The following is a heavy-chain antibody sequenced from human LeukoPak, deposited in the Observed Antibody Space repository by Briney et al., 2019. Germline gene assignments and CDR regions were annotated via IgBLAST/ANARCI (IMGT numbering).Heavy chain of an antibody. CDR3: ARLANYVERMDV. CDR2: IYPDDSDT. V-gene: IGHV5-51*01. J-gene: IGHJ6*02. D-gene: IGHD3-16*01. CDR1: GYSFTDYW. Sequence: PGESLKISCKGSGYSFTDYWISWVRQMPGKGLEWMGIIYPDDSDTRYSPSFQGQVTIAADKSINTAYLQWNSLKASDTALYFCARLANYVERMDVWGQGTTVTVSS.